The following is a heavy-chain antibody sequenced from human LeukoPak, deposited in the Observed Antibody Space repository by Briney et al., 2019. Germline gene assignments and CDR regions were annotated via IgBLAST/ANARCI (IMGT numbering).Heavy chain of an antibody. CDR1: GYTFTGYY. V-gene: IGHV1-18*04. J-gene: IGHJ5*02. D-gene: IGHD6-25*01. CDR3: ARFSIPANWFDP. CDR2: ISAYNGNT. Sequence: ASVTVSCKASGYTFTGYYMHWVRQAPGQGLEWMGWISAYNGNTNYAQNLQGRVTMTTDTSTRIAYMELRSLGSDDTAVYYCARFSIPANWFDPWGQGTLVTVSS.